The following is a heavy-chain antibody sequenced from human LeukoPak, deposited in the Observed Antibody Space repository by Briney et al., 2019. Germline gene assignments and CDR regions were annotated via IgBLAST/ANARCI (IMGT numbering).Heavy chain of an antibody. Sequence: GGSLRLSCAVSGFTFSNYGMNWVRQAPGKGLEWVSSISSSSSYIYYADSVKGRFTISRDNAKNSLYLQMNSLRAEDTAVYYCARGRQDVVVTTADAFDLWGQGTMVTVSS. J-gene: IGHJ3*01. CDR1: GFTFSNYG. CDR3: ARGRQDVVVTTADAFDL. CDR2: ISSSSSYI. V-gene: IGHV3-21*01. D-gene: IGHD2-21*02.